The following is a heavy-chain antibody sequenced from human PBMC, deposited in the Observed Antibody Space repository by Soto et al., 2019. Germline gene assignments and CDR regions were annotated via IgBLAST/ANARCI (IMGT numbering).Heavy chain of an antibody. V-gene: IGHV3-30*03. J-gene: IGHJ6*02. D-gene: IGHD2-2*01. CDR2: ISYEGSNN. CDR1: GFTFNSHG. CDR3: ARGAEYQLLSRDYFYGMDV. Sequence: QVQLVEAGGGVVQPGRSLRLSFGASGFTFNSHGMHWVRQAPGKGLEWVAVISYEGSNNFYAESVKGRFTISRDNSKNTLYLPMNSLRREDTAVYYCARGAEYQLLSRDYFYGMDVWGQGTTVTVSS.